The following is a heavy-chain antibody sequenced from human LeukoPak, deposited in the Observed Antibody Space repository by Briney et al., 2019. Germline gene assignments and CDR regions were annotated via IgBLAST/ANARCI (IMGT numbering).Heavy chain of an antibody. V-gene: IGHV4-39*07. CDR1: GDSISSRSYY. CDR3: ARAYSYGLKQNNWFDP. J-gene: IGHJ5*02. D-gene: IGHD5-18*01. Sequence: SETLSLTCTVSGDSISSRSYYWGWIRQPPGKGLEWIGSIYHSGSTYYNPSLKSRVTISVDTSKNQFSLKLSSVTAADTAVYYCARAYSYGLKQNNWFDPWGQGTMVTVSS. CDR2: IYHSGST.